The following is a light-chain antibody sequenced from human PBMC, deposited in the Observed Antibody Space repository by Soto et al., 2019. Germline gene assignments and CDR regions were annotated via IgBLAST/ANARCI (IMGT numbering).Light chain of an antibody. V-gene: IGLV2-23*01. CDR1: SSDVGAYDA. Sequence: QSVLAQPASVSGSPGQSITISCTGTSSDVGAYDAVSWYQQHPGKAPQVIIYRGTKRPSGVSTRFSGSVSGNTASLTVSGLQAEDEAEYFCCSSAPESTYVFXTGTKGTAL. CDR3: CSSAPESTYV. CDR2: RGT. J-gene: IGLJ1*01.